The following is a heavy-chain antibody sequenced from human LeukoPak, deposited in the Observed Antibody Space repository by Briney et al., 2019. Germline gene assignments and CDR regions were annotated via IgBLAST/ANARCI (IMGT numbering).Heavy chain of an antibody. CDR2: ISYDGSNK. D-gene: IGHD3-10*01. Sequence: PGGSLRLSCAASGLTFSSYGMHWVRQAPGKGLEWVAVISYDGSNKYYADSVKGRFTISRDNSKNTLYLQMNSLRAEDTAVYYCAKDRDSITMVRTVIIYYYYGMDVWGQGTTVTVSS. V-gene: IGHV3-30*18. CDR1: GLTFSSYG. J-gene: IGHJ6*01. CDR3: AKDRDSITMVRTVIIYYYYGMDV.